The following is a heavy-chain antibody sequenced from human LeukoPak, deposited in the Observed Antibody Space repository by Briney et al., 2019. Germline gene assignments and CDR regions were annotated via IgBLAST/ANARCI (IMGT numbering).Heavy chain of an antibody. V-gene: IGHV3-23*01. J-gene: IGHJ4*02. CDR3: AKDAGYDSSGEVDI. Sequence: GGSVKLSCAASGYTFTSYAMSWVRQAPGKGLEWIAAISGCGGSTNYADSVKGRVTISTDTSTNTMYLQMNSLRAEDTDVYFCAKDAGYDSSGEVDIWGQGTLVTVSS. CDR1: GYTFTSYA. CDR2: ISGCGGST. D-gene: IGHD3-22*01.